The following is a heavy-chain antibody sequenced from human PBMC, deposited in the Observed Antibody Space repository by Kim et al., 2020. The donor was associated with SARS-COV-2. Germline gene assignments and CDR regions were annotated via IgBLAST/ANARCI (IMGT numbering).Heavy chain of an antibody. CDR1: GFTFSSYW. CDR3: ASSHNYYDSSGFDY. Sequence: GGSLRLSCAASGFTFSSYWMSWVRQAPGKGLEWVANIKQDGSEKYYVDSVKGRFTISRDNAKNSLYLQMNGLRAEDTAVYYCASSHNYYDSSGFDYWGQGPLVTVSS. V-gene: IGHV3-7*01. D-gene: IGHD3-22*01. CDR2: IKQDGSEK. J-gene: IGHJ4*02.